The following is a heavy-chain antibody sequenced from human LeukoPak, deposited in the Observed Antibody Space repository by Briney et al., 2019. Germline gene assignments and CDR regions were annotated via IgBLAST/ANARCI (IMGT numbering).Heavy chain of an antibody. V-gene: IGHV4-59*08. CDR1: GGSISSYH. CDR2: IYYSGST. J-gene: IGHJ4*02. D-gene: IGHD5-24*01. CDR3: ARLHLEMATVN. Sequence: PSETLSLTCTVSGGSISSYHWSWTRQPPGKGLEWIGYIYYSGSTNYNPSLKSRVTISVDTSKNQFSLKLNSVTAADTAVYYCARLHLEMATVNWGQGTLVTVSS.